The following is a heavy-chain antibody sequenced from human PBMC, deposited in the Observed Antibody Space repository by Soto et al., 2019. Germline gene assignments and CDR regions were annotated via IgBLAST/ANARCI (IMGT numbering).Heavy chain of an antibody. Sequence: GESLKISCKGSGYSFTSYWIGWVRQVPGKGLEWMGIIYPSDSDTRYSPSFQGQVTITADKSIRTAYLQWSSLKASDTAMYYCARFVRLDTAMISSWFDPWSQGTLVTVSS. D-gene: IGHD5-18*01. V-gene: IGHV5-51*01. CDR1: GYSFTSYW. J-gene: IGHJ5*02. CDR2: IYPSDSDT. CDR3: ARFVRLDTAMISSWFDP.